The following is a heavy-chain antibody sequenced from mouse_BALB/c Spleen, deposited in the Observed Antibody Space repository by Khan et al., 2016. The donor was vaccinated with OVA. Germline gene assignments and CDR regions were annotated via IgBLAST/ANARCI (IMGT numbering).Heavy chain of an antibody. V-gene: IGHV3-2*02. CDR2: ISSTGST. J-gene: IGHJ4*01. D-gene: IGHD2-14*01. Sequence: EVKLLESGPGLVKPSQSLSLTCTVTGYSITSDYAWNWIRQFPENKLEWMGYISSTGSTNYNPSLKSRISITRDTSKNQFFLQLKSVTTEDTATYYCARSLYYSYGYALDCWGRGTSITVSS. CDR3: ARSLYYSYGYALDC. CDR1: GYSITSDYA.